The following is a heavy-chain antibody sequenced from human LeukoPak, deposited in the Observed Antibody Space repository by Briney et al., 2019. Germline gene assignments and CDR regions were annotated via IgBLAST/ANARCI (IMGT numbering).Heavy chain of an antibody. CDR2: ISYDGSNK. Sequence: GGSLRLSCAASGFTFRTYATHWVRQAPGKGLEWVAVISYDGSNKYYADSVKGRFTISRDNSKSTLYPQMNSLRAEDTAVYYCAEDPGIEWEHYYFDYWGQGTLVPVSS. V-gene: IGHV3-30-3*01. D-gene: IGHD1-26*01. J-gene: IGHJ4*02. CDR1: GFTFRTYA. CDR3: AEDPGIEWEHYYFDY.